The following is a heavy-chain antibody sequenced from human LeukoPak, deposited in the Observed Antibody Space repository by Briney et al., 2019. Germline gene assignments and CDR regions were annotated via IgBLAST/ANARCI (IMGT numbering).Heavy chain of an antibody. CDR1: GFTVSNYY. Sequence: GGSLRLSCAASGFTVSNYYMSWVRQAPGKGLEWVSVIYSGGSTYYADSVKGRFTISRDNSKNTLYLQMNSLRAGDTAVYYCARAPAYCGGDCYFYWGQGTLVTVSS. J-gene: IGHJ4*02. CDR2: IYSGGST. V-gene: IGHV3-53*01. CDR3: ARAPAYCGGDCYFY. D-gene: IGHD2-21*02.